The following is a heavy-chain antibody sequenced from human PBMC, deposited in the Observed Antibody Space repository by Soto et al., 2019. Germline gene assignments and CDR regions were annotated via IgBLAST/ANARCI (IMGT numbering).Heavy chain of an antibody. CDR3: VRSSGWTGDY. D-gene: IGHD3-10*01. J-gene: IGHJ4*02. CDR2: IKQDGSEI. CDR1: GFAFSSYG. Sequence: EVQLVESGGGLVQPGGSLRLSCATSGFAFSSYGMNWVRQVPVKGLEWVANIKQDGSEINYVDSVRGRFTISRDNANNSLYLQMNSLRAEDTAEYYCVRSSGWTGDYWGQGILVTVSS. V-gene: IGHV3-7*04.